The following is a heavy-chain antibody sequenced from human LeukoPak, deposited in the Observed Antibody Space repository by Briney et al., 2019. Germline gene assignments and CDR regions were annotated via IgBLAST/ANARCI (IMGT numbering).Heavy chain of an antibody. CDR2: ASYSGNT. CDR3: ARDQYYDVSTYYEVDY. V-gene: IGHV4-39*07. J-gene: IGHJ4*02. D-gene: IGHD3-22*01. Sequence: SETLSLTCTVSGASISSSTYYWGWIRQPPGKGLEWIGSASYSGNTYYNPSLKSRVAILVDTSKNQFSLKMTSVTAADTAVYYCARDQYYDVSTYYEVDYWGQGTLVTVSS. CDR1: GASISSSTYY.